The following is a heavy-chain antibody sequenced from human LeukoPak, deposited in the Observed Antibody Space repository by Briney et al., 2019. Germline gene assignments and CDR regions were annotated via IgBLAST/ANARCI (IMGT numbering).Heavy chain of an antibody. CDR2: INPNSGGT. CDR3: ARALYYDSSGYYSSSYYYFQH. D-gene: IGHD3-22*01. CDR1: GYTFIRYG. V-gene: IGHV1-2*02. Sequence: ASVKVSCKASGYTFIRYGLSWVRQAPGQGLEWMGWINPNSGGTNYAQKFQGRVTMTRDTSISTAYMELSRLRSDDTAEYYCARALYYDSSGYYSSSYYYFQHWGQGTLVTVSS. J-gene: IGHJ1*01.